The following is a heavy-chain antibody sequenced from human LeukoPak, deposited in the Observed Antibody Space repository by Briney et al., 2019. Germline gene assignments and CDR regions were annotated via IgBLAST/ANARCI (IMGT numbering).Heavy chain of an antibody. Sequence: GASVKVSCKASGGTFSSYTISWVRQAPGQGLELMGRIIPILGIANYAQKFQGRVTITADKSTSTAYMELSSLRSEDTAVYYCARDFGMGVLSFDYWGQGTLLTVSS. CDR3: ARDFGMGVLSFDY. D-gene: IGHD3-16*01. J-gene: IGHJ4*02. CDR1: GGTFSSYT. CDR2: IIPILGIA. V-gene: IGHV1-69*04.